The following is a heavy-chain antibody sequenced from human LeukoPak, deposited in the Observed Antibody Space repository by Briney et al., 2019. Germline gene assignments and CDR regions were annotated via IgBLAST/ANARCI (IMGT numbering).Heavy chain of an antibody. CDR2: ISGTGVGT. Sequence: GGSLRLSCTASGFTFNIYAMSWVRQAPGEGLEWVSTISGTGVGTYYADSVKGRFTISRDNSKSTLYLQMNSLGADDTATYHCARTYSSSSYNWFDPWGQGTLVTVSS. D-gene: IGHD6-6*01. CDR3: ARTYSSSSYNWFDP. V-gene: IGHV3-23*01. J-gene: IGHJ5*02. CDR1: GFTFNIYA.